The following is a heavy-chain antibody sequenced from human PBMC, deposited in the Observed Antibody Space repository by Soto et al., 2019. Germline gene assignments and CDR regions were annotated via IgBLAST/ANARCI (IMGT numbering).Heavy chain of an antibody. CDR1: AYSFTRNW. D-gene: IGHD1-26*01. CDR3: ASPSRSNTYSGFDY. J-gene: IGHJ4*02. V-gene: IGHV5-51*01. CDR2: IYADDSDT. Sequence: PGESLKISCQGSAYSFTRNWVGWVRQMPGKGLEWIGLIYADDSDTKYSPSFQGQVTISVDKSISTAYLQWISLKASDTAIYYCASPSRSNTYSGFDYCGQGTLVTVS.